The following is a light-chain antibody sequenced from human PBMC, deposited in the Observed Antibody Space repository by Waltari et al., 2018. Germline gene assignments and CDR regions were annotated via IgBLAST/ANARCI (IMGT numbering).Light chain of an antibody. CDR2: STS. CDR3: QQYGESPLT. Sequence: EIVLTQSPGTLSLSPGDRATLPCRPSQSVASNFLAWYQQKHGQAPRLLISSTSSRPTGIPDRFSGSGSGTSFTLTISRLEPEDFAVYYCQQYGESPLTFGGGTKVEIK. CDR1: QSVASNF. V-gene: IGKV3-20*01. J-gene: IGKJ4*01.